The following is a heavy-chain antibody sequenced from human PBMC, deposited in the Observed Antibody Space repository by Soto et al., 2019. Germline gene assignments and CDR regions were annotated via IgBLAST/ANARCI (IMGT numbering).Heavy chain of an antibody. J-gene: IGHJ5*02. CDR3: ARDRLGIPNWFDP. CDR2: ISAYNGNT. CDR1: GYTFTSYG. Sequence: ASVKVSCKASGYTFTSYGISWERQAPWQELEWMGWISAYNGNTNYAQKLQSRVTMTTDTSTSTDYMELSSLRSDDTAVYYCARDRLGIPNWFDPCVHGTLVTVSS. V-gene: IGHV1-18*04. D-gene: IGHD2-21*01.